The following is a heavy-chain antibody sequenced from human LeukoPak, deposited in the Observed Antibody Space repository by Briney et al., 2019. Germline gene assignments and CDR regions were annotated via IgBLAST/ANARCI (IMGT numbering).Heavy chain of an antibody. D-gene: IGHD6-19*01. V-gene: IGHV3-74*01. CDR3: ATKQWLAPPPDS. J-gene: IGHJ6*01. CDR1: GYTLSKYW. CDR2: INTDGTVK. Sequence: PGGSLTLSCAASGYTLSKYWVLGARHAPEKGRESVSRINTDGTVKTYAYSVQGRFTVSRDNADNTMFLQMNSVRDEDTAVYYCATKQWLAPPPDSWGQGAPVTVSS.